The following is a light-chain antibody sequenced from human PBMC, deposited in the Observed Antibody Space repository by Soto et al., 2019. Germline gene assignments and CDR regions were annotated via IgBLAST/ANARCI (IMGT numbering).Light chain of an antibody. V-gene: IGLV2-23*01. CDR1: SSDVGSYNF. CDR3: CSYAGSSTCV. J-gene: IGLJ3*02. Sequence: QSALTQPASVSGSPGQSITISCTGTSSDVGSYNFVSWYQQHPGKAPKLMIYEGSKRPSGVSNRFSGSKSGNTASLTISGLQAEDEADYYCCSYAGSSTCVFGGGTKVTVL. CDR2: EGS.